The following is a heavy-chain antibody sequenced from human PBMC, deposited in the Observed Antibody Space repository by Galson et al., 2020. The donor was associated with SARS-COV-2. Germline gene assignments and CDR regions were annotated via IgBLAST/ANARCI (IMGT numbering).Heavy chain of an antibody. Sequence: ASVKVYCKASGYTFSSYDINWVRQAPGQGLEWMGWMNPNSGNSGHAQKFQGRVTMTRNTSISTAYMELSSLRSEDTAVYYCATPIVGGTFDYWGQGTLVTVSS. CDR1: GYTFSSYD. D-gene: IGHD1-26*01. CDR2: MNPNSGNS. V-gene: IGHV1-8*01. CDR3: ATPIVGGTFDY. J-gene: IGHJ4*02.